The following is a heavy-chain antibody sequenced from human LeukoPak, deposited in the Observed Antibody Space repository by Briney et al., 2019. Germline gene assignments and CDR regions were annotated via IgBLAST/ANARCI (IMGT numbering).Heavy chain of an antibody. CDR3: AKSPRITMVRGVIYYYYYYMDV. D-gene: IGHD3-10*01. Sequence: QAGGSLRLSCAASGFTFSSYAMSWVRQAPGKGLEWVSAIGCSGGSTYYADSVKGRFTISRDNSKNTLYLQMNSLRAEDTAVYYCAKSPRITMVRGVIYYYYYYMDVWGKRTTVTVSS. J-gene: IGHJ6*03. CDR1: GFTFSSYA. V-gene: IGHV3-23*01. CDR2: IGCSGGST.